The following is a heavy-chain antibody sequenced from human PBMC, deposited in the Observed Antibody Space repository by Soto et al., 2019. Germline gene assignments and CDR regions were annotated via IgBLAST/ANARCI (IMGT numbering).Heavy chain of an antibody. CDR1: GDSIRSSSY. J-gene: IGHJ6*02. CDR2: IYSTGNT. D-gene: IGHD6-13*01. Sequence: QLQLQESGPGLVKPSETLSLTCTVSGDSIRSSSYWGWIRQPPGKGMEWIGSIYSTGNTYYNPSLNSQVTISVDTSKNQFSLNVISVTAADTAVYYCRRSSRYSTDVWGQGTTFTVSS. V-gene: IGHV4-39*01. CDR3: RRSSRYSTDV.